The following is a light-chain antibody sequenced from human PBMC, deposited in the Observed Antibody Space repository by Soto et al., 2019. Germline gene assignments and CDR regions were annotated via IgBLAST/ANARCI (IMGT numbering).Light chain of an antibody. CDR1: SSDVGSYNL. V-gene: IGLV2-23*01. CDR3: CSFAGSGTWV. CDR2: EGS. J-gene: IGLJ3*02. Sequence: QSALTQPASVSGSPGQSITISCTGTSSDVGSYNLVSWYQQFPGKAPKLIIYEGSKRPSGVSDRFSGSKSGNTASLAISGLQAGYEADYYCCSFAGSGTWVFGGGTQLTVL.